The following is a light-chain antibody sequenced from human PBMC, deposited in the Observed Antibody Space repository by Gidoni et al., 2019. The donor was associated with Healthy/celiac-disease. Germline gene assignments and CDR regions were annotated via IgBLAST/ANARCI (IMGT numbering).Light chain of an antibody. CDR3: QQYGSSFT. CDR2: GAS. Sequence: LTQSPGTLSLSPGERATLSCRASQSVSSSYLAWHQQKPGQAPRLLISGASSRATGIPDRFSGSGSGTDFTLTISRLEPEDFAVYYCQQYGSSFTFGPXTKVDIQ. CDR1: QSVSSSY. J-gene: IGKJ3*01. V-gene: IGKV3-20*01.